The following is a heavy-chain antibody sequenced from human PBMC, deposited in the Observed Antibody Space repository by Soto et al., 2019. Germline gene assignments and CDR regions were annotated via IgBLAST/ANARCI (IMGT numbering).Heavy chain of an antibody. V-gene: IGHV4-39*01. D-gene: IGHD2-15*01. CDR1: GGSISSSSYY. CDR3: ARHGRDIVDAFDI. J-gene: IGHJ3*02. Sequence: QLQLQESGPGLVKPSETLSLTCTVSGGSISSSSYYWGWIRQPPGKGLEWIGSIYYSGSTYYNPSLKSRVTISVDTSKNQFSLKLSSVTAADTAVYYCARHGRDIVDAFDIWGQGTMVTVSS. CDR2: IYYSGST.